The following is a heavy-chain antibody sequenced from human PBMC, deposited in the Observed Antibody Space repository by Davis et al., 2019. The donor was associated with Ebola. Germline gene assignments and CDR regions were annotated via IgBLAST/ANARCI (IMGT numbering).Heavy chain of an antibody. J-gene: IGHJ6*02. CDR3: ARDYYDFYYYGMDV. Sequence: GKSLKISCAASGFTFSSYSMNWVRQAPGKGLEWVSSISSSSSYIYYADSVKGRFTISRDNAKNSLYLQMNSLRAEDTAVYYCARDYYDFYYYGMDVWGQGTTVTVSS. CDR1: GFTFSSYS. CDR2: ISSSSSYI. D-gene: IGHD3-3*01. V-gene: IGHV3-21*01.